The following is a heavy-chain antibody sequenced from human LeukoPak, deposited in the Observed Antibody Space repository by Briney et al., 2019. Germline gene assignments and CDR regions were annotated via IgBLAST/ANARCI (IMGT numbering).Heavy chain of an antibody. J-gene: IGHJ4*02. V-gene: IGHV4-4*02. CDR3: ARLIGSVLLWFGESKYYFDY. CDR2: VYHSGST. CDR1: GGSISSSNW. D-gene: IGHD3-10*01. Sequence: PSGTLSLTCAVSGGSISSSNWWSWVRQPPGKGLEWIGEVYHSGSTNYNPSLKSRVTISVDKSKNQFSLKLSSVTAADTAVYYCARLIGSVLLWFGESKYYFDYWGQGTLVTVSS.